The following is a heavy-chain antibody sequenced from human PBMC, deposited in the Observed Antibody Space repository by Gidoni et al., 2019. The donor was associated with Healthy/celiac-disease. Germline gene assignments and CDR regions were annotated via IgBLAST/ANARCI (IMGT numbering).Heavy chain of an antibody. D-gene: IGHD3-22*01. V-gene: IGHV3-30*18. J-gene: IGHJ6*02. Sequence: QVQLVESGGGVVQPGRSLRLSCAASGFTFSSDGMHWVRQAPGKGLEWVAVISYDGSNKYYADSVKGRFTISRDNSKNTLYLQMNSLRAEDTAVYYCAKDDYYYDSSGYPPLYYYYYGMDVWGQGTTVTVSS. CDR2: ISYDGSNK. CDR3: AKDDYYYDSSGYPPLYYYYYGMDV. CDR1: GFTFSSDG.